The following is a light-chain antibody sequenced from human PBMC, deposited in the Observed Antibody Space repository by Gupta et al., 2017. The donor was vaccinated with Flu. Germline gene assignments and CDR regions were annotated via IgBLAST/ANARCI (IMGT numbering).Light chain of an antibody. Sequence: QSVLTQPPSVSEAPRQRVTISCSGSGSNIANNAVNWYQQLPGKAPKLLIYYDDLLPSGVSDRFSGSKSGTSASLAISGLQSEDEADYYCASWDASLNCYVFGTGTRVTVL. CDR1: GSNIANNA. CDR2: YDD. V-gene: IGLV1-36*01. CDR3: ASWDASLNCYV. J-gene: IGLJ1*01.